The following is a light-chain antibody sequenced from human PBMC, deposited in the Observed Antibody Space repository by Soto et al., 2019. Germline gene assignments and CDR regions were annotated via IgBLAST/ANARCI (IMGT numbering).Light chain of an antibody. Sequence: EIVLTQSPDTLSLSPGERATLSCRTSQSVNSNYLAWYQQKPAQAPRLLIYGASSRATGIPDRFSGSGSGTDFTLTISRLEPEDLAVYYCQQYNNWPQITFGQGTRLEIK. CDR2: GAS. J-gene: IGKJ5*01. CDR3: QQYNNWPQIT. V-gene: IGKV3-20*01. CDR1: QSVNSNY.